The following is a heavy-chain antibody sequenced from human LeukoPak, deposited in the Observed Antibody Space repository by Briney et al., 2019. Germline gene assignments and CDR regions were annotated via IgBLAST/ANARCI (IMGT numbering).Heavy chain of an antibody. D-gene: IGHD4-11*01. CDR1: GESFRAYY. Sequence: KPSETLSLTCAVYGESFRAYYWTWLRQPPGKGLEWIGEISHSGSTNYNPSLKSRVTISVDPSKNQFSLRLSSVTAADTAVYYGARGDYGNQRSNNWFDPWGQGTLVTVSS. V-gene: IGHV4-34*01. CDR2: ISHSGST. J-gene: IGHJ5*02. CDR3: ARGDYGNQRSNNWFDP.